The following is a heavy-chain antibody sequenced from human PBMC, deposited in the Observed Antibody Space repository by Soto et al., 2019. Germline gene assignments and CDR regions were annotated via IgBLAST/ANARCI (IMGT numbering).Heavy chain of an antibody. D-gene: IGHD3-3*01. V-gene: IGHV3-23*01. CDR1: GFTFSSYA. CDR2: ISGSGGST. CDR3: AKDYDFWSGYYGAV. Sequence: LRLSCAASGFTFSSYAMSWVRQAPGKGLEWVSAISGSGGSTYYADSVKGRFTISRDNSKNTLYLQMNSLRAEDTAVYYCAKDYDFWSGYYGAVWGQGTTVTVSS. J-gene: IGHJ6*02.